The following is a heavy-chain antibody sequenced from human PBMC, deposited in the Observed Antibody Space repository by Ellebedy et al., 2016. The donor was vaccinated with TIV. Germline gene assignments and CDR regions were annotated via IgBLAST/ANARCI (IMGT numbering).Heavy chain of an antibody. J-gene: IGHJ6*03. CDR1: GYTFTSYG. Sequence: ASVKVSCKASGYTFTSYGISWVRQAPGQGLEWMGWISAYNVNTNYEQKLQGRVTMTTDTSTSTAYMELRSLRSDDTAVYYFARGVRPVSYSSGWLSPLGEYYFYYMDVWGKGTTVTVSS. D-gene: IGHD6-19*01. CDR3: ARGVRPVSYSSGWLSPLGEYYFYYMDV. CDR2: ISAYNVNT. V-gene: IGHV1-18*01.